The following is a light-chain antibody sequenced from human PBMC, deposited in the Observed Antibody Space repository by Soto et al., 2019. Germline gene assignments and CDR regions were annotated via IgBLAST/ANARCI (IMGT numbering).Light chain of an antibody. J-gene: IGKJ2*01. CDR3: QQYNGH. V-gene: IGKV1-5*01. CDR2: GAS. Sequence: DMQMTQSPSTLSAPVGDRVTITCRASQSINTWLAWYQQKPGKAPKLLIYGASSLESGVPSRFSGSGSGTEFTLTISSLQPDDFATYYCQQYNGHFGQGTK. CDR1: QSINTW.